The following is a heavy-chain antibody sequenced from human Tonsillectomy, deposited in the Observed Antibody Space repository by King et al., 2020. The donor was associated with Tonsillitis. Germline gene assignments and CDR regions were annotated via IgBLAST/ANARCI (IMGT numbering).Heavy chain of an antibody. D-gene: IGHD6-13*01. CDR3: ARRAAASY. Sequence: VQLQQWGAGLLKPSETLSLTCAVYGGSFSGYYWSWIRQPPGKGLEWIGEINHSGGTNYNPSPTSRVTISVDTSKNQISLKLSSVTAADTAVYYCARRAAASYWGQGTLVTVSS. V-gene: IGHV4-34*01. CDR2: INHSGGT. J-gene: IGHJ4*02. CDR1: GGSFSGYY.